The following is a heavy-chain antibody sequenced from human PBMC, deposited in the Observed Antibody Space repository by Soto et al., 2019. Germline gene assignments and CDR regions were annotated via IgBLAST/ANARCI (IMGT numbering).Heavy chain of an antibody. CDR1: VFTFISYA. V-gene: IGHV3-23*01. CDR2: ISGSGGST. CDR3: APGSPESGY. D-gene: IGHD3-10*01. Sequence: PGGSLRLSCASSVFTFISYAMSWVRQAPGKGLEWVSAISGSGGSTYYADSVKGRFTISRDNSKNTLYLQMNSLRAEDTAVYYCAPGSPESGYWGQGTLVTVSS. J-gene: IGHJ4*02.